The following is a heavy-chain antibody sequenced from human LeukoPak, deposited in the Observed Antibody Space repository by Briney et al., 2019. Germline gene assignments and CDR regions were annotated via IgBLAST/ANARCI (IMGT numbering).Heavy chain of an antibody. Sequence: GGSLRLSCAASGFTFSSYAMHWVRQAPGKGLEYVSPLSSNGGSTYYANSVKGRFTISRDNSKNTLYLQMGSLRAEDMAVYYCARAPVKWELLVSYFDYWGQGTLVTVSS. D-gene: IGHD1-26*01. CDR2: LSSNGGST. CDR1: GFTFSSYA. V-gene: IGHV3-64*01. CDR3: ARAPVKWELLVSYFDY. J-gene: IGHJ4*02.